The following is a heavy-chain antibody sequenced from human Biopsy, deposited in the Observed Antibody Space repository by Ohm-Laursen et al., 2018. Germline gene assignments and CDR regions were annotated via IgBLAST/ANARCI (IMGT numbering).Heavy chain of an antibody. V-gene: IGHV3-23*01. J-gene: IGHJ4*01. D-gene: IGHD2-2*02. CDR2: IDVLDYNS. CDR1: GFTFNTYG. Sequence: SLRLSCAASGFTFNTYGMHWVRQAPGKGLEWVSHIDVLDYNSYYVDSVRGRLTISRDNSKEMVYLEINSLRDDDTAVDYCVRGGGGYNFDSWGPGTLVTVSS. CDR3: VRGGGGYNFDS.